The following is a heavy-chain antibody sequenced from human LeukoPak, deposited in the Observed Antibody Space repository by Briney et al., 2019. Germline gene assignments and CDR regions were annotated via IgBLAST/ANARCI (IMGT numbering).Heavy chain of an antibody. V-gene: IGHV4-30-2*01. CDR2: IYHSGST. Sequence: PSQTLSLTCTVSGGSISSGGYYWSWIRQPPGKGLEWIGYIYHSGSTYYNPSLKSRVTISVDRSKNQFSLKLSSVTAADTAVYYCARSPIVLMVYALSGAFDIWGQGTMVTVSS. J-gene: IGHJ3*02. CDR3: ARSPIVLMVYALSGAFDI. CDR1: GGSISSGGYY. D-gene: IGHD2-8*01.